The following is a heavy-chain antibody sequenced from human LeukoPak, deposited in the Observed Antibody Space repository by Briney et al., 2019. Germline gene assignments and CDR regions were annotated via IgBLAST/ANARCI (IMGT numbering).Heavy chain of an antibody. CDR1: GYTFTGYY. CDR3: ARGTYDPDYGDYLGSRYYYYYYMDV. CDR2: INPNSGGT. Sequence: GASVKVSCKASGYTFTGYYMHWVRQAPGQGLEWMGWINPNSGGTNYAQKFQGRVTMTRDTSISTAYMELSRLRSEDTAVYYCARGTYDPDYGDYLGSRYYYYYYMDVWGKGTTVTVSS. V-gene: IGHV1-2*02. J-gene: IGHJ6*03. D-gene: IGHD4-17*01.